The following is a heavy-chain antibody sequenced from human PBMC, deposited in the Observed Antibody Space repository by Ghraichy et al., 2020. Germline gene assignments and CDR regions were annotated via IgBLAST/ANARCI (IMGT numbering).Heavy chain of an antibody. Sequence: SLTCAVYGGSFSGYYWSWIRQPPGKGLEWIGEINHSGSTNYNPSLKSRVTISVDTSKNQFSLKLSSVTAADTAVYYCARRGDGYNFYRVISRAFDIWGQGTMVTVSS. D-gene: IGHD5-24*01. CDR1: GGSFSGYY. J-gene: IGHJ3*02. CDR2: INHSGST. CDR3: ARRGDGYNFYRVISRAFDI. V-gene: IGHV4-34*01.